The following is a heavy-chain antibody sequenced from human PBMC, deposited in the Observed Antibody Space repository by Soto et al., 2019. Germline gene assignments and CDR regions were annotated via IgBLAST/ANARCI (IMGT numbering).Heavy chain of an antibody. CDR1: GFSITGNGEG. D-gene: IGHD2-2*01. Sequence: SGPTLVNPTQTLTLTCTFSGFSITGNGEGVGWIRQPPGKALEWLALIYWADDKRYSPSLRNRLTITLDNSKDQVILTMTDMGPEDTATYYCAHGYVQLLATFHYFDSWGQGTQVTVSS. CDR3: AHGYVQLLATFHYFDS. V-gene: IGHV2-5*02. J-gene: IGHJ4*02. CDR2: IYWADDK.